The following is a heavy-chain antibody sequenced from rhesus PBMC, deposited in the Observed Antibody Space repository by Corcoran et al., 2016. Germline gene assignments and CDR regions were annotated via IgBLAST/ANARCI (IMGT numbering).Heavy chain of an antibody. D-gene: IGHD1-38*01. CDR2: IYGGGGST. J-gene: IGHJ5-2*02. CDR3: ASPGGSLDV. Sequence: QVQLQESGPGLGKPSEPLSRTCAVSGGSTRSNYWSWIRQSPGKGLEWIGYIYGGGGSTRYNPSLKSRVTISTDTSKNQFSLKLSSVTAADTAVYYCASPGGSLDVWGRGVLVTVSS. CDR1: GGSTRSNY. V-gene: IGHV4-160*01.